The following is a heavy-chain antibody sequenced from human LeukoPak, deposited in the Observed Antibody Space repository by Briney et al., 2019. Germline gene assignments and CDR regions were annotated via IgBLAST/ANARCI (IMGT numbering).Heavy chain of an antibody. J-gene: IGHJ4*02. D-gene: IGHD2/OR15-2a*01. CDR2: ISWNSGSI. Sequence: QSGRSLRLSCAASGFTFDDYAMHWVRQAPGKGLEWVSGISWNSGSIGYADSVKGRFTISKDNAKNTVYLQMNSLRAEDTAVYYCVSFYETYWGRGTLVTVSS. CDR3: VSFYETY. V-gene: IGHV3-9*01. CDR1: GFTFDDYA.